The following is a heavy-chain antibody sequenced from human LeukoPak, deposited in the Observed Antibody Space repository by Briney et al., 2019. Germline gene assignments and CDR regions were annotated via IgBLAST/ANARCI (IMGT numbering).Heavy chain of an antibody. CDR2: VNPNSGDT. CDR3: AHGRVAGRGVFDY. J-gene: IGHJ4*02. D-gene: IGHD6-19*01. V-gene: IGHV1-2*02. Sequence: ASVKVSCKASGYTFTDYYIHWVRQAPGQGLEWMGWVNPNSGDTYYAQKFQGRVTMTRDTSISTAYIELSRLRSDDTAVYYCAHGRVAGRGVFDYWGQGTLVTVSS. CDR1: GYTFTDYY.